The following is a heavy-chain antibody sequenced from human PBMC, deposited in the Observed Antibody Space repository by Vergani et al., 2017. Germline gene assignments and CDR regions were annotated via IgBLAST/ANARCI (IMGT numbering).Heavy chain of an antibody. CDR1: GYTFTGYY. D-gene: IGHD6-13*01. J-gene: IGHJ4*02. CDR3: ARDATGTAAAAKHFDY. CDR2: INPNRDGP. Sequence: QVQLVQSGAEVKKPGASVKVSCKASGYTFTGYYMNWVRQAPGQGLEWMGLINPNRDGPNYAQKFQGRVTMTRDKSISTAYMELSTLRSDDKAVYYCARDATGTAAAAKHFDYWGQGTLVTVSS. V-gene: IGHV1-2*02.